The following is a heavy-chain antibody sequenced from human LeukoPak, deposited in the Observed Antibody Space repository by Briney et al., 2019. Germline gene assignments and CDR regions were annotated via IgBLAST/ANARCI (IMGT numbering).Heavy chain of an antibody. Sequence: ASVKVSCKVSGYTLTELSMHWVRQAPGKGLEWMGGSDPEDGETIYAQKFQGRVTITRDTSASTAYMELSSLRSEDTAVHYCARDPIGSSWPYYFDYWGQGTLVTVSS. D-gene: IGHD6-13*01. CDR2: SDPEDGET. CDR1: GYTLTELS. CDR3: ARDPIGSSWPYYFDY. J-gene: IGHJ4*02. V-gene: IGHV1-24*01.